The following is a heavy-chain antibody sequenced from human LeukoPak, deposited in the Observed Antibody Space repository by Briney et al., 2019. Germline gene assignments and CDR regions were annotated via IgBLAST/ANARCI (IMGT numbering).Heavy chain of an antibody. CDR1: GIIFSNAW. CDR3: TGRNFDY. J-gene: IGHJ4*02. Sequence: PGGSLRLSCAVSGIIFSNAWMTWVRQAPGKGLEWVGHIKSKTDGGTTDYAAPVKSRFTISRDDSKSTLFLQMSSLKSEDTAVYYCTGRNFDYWGQGTLVTVSS. V-gene: IGHV3-15*01. CDR2: IKSKTDGGTT.